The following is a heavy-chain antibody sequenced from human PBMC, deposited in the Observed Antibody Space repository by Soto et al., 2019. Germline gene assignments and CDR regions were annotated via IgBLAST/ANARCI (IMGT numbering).Heavy chain of an antibody. CDR1: GLTFSTSW. Sequence: EVQLVESGGGLVQPGGSLRLSCAASGLTFSTSWMSWVRQAPGKGLEWVANIKEDGSEKYYLVSLKGRFTISRDNAKNSLYMQKNSLRGEDTAVYYCASLRGVYSDGFHFDYWGQGTLVTVSS. CDR3: ASLRGVYSDGFHFDY. V-gene: IGHV3-7*05. J-gene: IGHJ4*02. CDR2: IKEDGSEK. D-gene: IGHD5-18*01.